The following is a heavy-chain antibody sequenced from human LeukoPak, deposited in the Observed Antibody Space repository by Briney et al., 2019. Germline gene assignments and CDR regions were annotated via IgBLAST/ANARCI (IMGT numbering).Heavy chain of an antibody. CDR3: ARGTLDSSGSFYYYYYCMDV. CDR1: GGSISSGGYY. Sequence: PSETLSLTCTVSGGSISSGGYYWSWIRQHPGKGLEWIGYIYYSGSTYYNPSLKSRVTISVDTSKNQFSLKLSSVTAADTAVYYCARGTLDSSGSFYYYYYCMDVWGKGTTVTVSS. V-gene: IGHV4-31*03. J-gene: IGHJ6*03. CDR2: IYYSGST. D-gene: IGHD3-22*01.